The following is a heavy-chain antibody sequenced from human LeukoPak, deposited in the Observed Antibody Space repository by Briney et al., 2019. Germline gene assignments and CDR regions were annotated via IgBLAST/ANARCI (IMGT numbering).Heavy chain of an antibody. CDR1: GFTSSSYW. V-gene: IGHV3-7*01. Sequence: GGSLRLSCAASGFTSSSYWMSWVRQAPGKGLEWAANIKEDGSEKNYVDSVKGRFTISRDNAKNSLYLQMNSLRAEETAVYYCTRDSFGLWVDYWGQGTLVTVSS. CDR2: IKEDGSEK. D-gene: IGHD3-16*01. J-gene: IGHJ4*02. CDR3: TRDSFGLWVDY.